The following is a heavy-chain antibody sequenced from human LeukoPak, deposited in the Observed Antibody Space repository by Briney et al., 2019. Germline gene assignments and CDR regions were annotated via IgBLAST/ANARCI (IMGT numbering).Heavy chain of an antibody. CDR2: IYTSGST. CDR3: AGRNIVVAHGGFDP. V-gene: IGHV4-4*07. Sequence: SETLSLTCTVSGGSISSYYWSWIRQPAGEGLEWIGRIYTSGSTNYNPSLKSRVTMSVDTSKNQFSLKLSSVTAADTAVYYCAGRNIVVAHGGFDPWGQGTLVTVSS. CDR1: GGSISSYY. D-gene: IGHD2-2*01. J-gene: IGHJ5*02.